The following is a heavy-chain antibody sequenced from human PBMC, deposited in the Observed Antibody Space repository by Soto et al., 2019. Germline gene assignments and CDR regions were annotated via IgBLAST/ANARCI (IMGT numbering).Heavy chain of an antibody. CDR3: ASSRGGGRIDY. Sequence: LSESLSLTCTISCSSIISYYWSWIRKPPGNGLEWIGYIYYSGSTNYNPSLKSRVTISVDTSKNKFSLKLSSVTAADTAVYYCASSRGGGRIDYWGQGTLVTVS. J-gene: IGHJ4*02. V-gene: IGHV4-59*01. CDR2: IYYSGST. D-gene: IGHD2-15*01. CDR1: CSSIISYY.